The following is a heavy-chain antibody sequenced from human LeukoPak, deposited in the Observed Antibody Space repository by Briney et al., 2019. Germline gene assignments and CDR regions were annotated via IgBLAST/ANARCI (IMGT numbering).Heavy chain of an antibody. Sequence: GGSLRLSCAASGFTFSSYAMSWVRQAPGKGLEWVSTMSGSGGSTDYADSVKGRFTISRDNSKNTLNLQMNSLRAEDTAVYYCAKCLSSSWDYYGMDVWGQGTTVTVSS. D-gene: IGHD6-13*01. CDR1: GFTFSSYA. CDR3: AKCLSSSWDYYGMDV. V-gene: IGHV3-23*01. CDR2: MSGSGGST. J-gene: IGHJ6*02.